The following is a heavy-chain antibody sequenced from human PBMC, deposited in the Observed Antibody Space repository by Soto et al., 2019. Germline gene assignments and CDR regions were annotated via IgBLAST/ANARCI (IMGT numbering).Heavy chain of an antibody. V-gene: IGHV4-38-2*02. CDR1: GYSISSGYY. D-gene: IGHD5-18*01. J-gene: IGHJ5*02. CDR2: IYHSGST. CDR3: ARDRSGDTAMPYNWFDP. Sequence: PSETLSLTCAVSGYSISSGYYWGCIRQPPGKGLEWIGSIYHSGSTYYNPSLKSRVTISVDTSKNQFSLKLSSVTAADTAVYYCARDRSGDTAMPYNWFDPWGQGTLVTVSS.